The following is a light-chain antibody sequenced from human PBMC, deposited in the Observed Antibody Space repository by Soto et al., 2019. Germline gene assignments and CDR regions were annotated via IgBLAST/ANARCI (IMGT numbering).Light chain of an antibody. CDR2: TVS. CDR3: MQRIEFPLT. Sequence: DIVMTQTPLSLPVTPGEPASISCRSSQSLLDSDDGNTYLDWYLQKPGQSPQLLIYTVSYQASGVPDRFSGSGSGTDFTLKISRVEAEDVGVYYCMQRIEFPLTFGGGTKVDNK. J-gene: IGKJ4*01. CDR1: QSLLDSDDGNTY. V-gene: IGKV2-40*01.